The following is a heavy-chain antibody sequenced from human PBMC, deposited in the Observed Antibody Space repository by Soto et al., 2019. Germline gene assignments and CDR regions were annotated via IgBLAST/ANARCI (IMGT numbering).Heavy chain of an antibody. J-gene: IGHJ4*02. D-gene: IGHD2-2*01. V-gene: IGHV4-59*01. CDR2: ISYSGST. CDR3: ARADPAASVGY. Sequence: SETLSLTCTVSGGSMSSYYWTWLRQPPGRGLEWIGYISYSGSTYYNPSLKSRVTISADTSKNQFSLRMNSMIAADTAVYYCARADPAASVGYWGQGTLVTVSS. CDR1: GGSMSSYY.